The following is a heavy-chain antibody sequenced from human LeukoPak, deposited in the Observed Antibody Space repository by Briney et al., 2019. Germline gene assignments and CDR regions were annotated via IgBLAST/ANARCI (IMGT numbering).Heavy chain of an antibody. V-gene: IGHV4-39*01. Sequence: PSETLSLTCTVSGGSITSGAYYWGWIRQPPGKGLEWIGTIYYTGSTYYNPSLKSRVTISVDTSKNQFSLKLSPVTATDTAVYYCARWFGKTLAGVYWGEGTLVTVSS. D-gene: IGHD3-10*01. J-gene: IGHJ4*02. CDR3: ARWFGKTLAGVY. CDR2: IYYTGST. CDR1: GGSITSGAYY.